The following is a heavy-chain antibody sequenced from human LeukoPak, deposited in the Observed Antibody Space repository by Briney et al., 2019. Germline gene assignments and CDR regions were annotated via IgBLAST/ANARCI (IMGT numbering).Heavy chain of an antibody. D-gene: IGHD3-10*01. V-gene: IGHV4-59*01. J-gene: IGHJ6*03. Sequence: KPSETLSLTCTVSGGSISSYYWSWIRQPPGKGLEWIGYIYYSGSTNYNPSLKSRVTISVDTSKNQFSLKLSSVTAADTAVYYCARQDRITMVRYYYYYMDVWGKGTTVTVSS. CDR1: GGSISSYY. CDR2: IYYSGST. CDR3: ARQDRITMVRYYYYYMDV.